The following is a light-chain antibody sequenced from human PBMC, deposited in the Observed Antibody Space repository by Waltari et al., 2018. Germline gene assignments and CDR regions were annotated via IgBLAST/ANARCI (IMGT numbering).Light chain of an antibody. CDR3: AAWDDSLNGRWV. J-gene: IGLJ3*02. CDR1: ASNFGNNV. CDR2: RND. V-gene: IGLV1-44*01. Sequence: QPVLTQPPSASGPPGHTVTISCSGGASNFGNNVVNWYQQLPGTAPKLVIFRNDLRPSGFPGCFSGSKSGTSASLAIIGFQSEDEADYYCAAWDDSLNGRWVFGGGTKVTVL.